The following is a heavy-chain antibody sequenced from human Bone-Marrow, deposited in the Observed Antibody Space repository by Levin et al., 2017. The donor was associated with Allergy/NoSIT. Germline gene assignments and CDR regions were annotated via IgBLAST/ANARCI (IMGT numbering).Heavy chain of an antibody. CDR1: GLTFSNYW. Sequence: GGSLRLSCAVSGLTFSNYWMSWVRQAPGKGLEWVANIKSDGSKKFYVDSVKGRFTISRDNADNSLYLQMNSLRAEDTAVYYCASESGNYDYVWGAYRSGRYFDNWGPGTLVTVSS. D-gene: IGHD3-16*02. V-gene: IGHV3-7*01. J-gene: IGHJ4*02. CDR3: ASESGNYDYVWGAYRSGRYFDN. CDR2: IKSDGSKK.